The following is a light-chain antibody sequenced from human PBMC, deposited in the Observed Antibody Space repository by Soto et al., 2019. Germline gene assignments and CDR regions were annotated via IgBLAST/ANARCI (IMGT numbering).Light chain of an antibody. CDR2: AAS. CDR1: QSVSSSY. CDR3: QQYGSSPPMYT. Sequence: EIVLTQSPGTLSLSPGERATLPCRASQSVSSSYLAWYQWKPGQAPRLLIYAASRRATGIPDRFSGSASGTDFTLTISRLEPEDFAVYYCQQYGSSPPMYTFGQGSMLEIK. V-gene: IGKV3-20*01. J-gene: IGKJ2*01.